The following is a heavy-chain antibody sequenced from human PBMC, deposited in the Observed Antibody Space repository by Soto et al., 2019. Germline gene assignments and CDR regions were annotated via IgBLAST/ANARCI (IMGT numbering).Heavy chain of an antibody. CDR2: IYTSGST. V-gene: IGHV4-4*07. CDR1: GGSISSYY. J-gene: IGHJ3*02. D-gene: IGHD6-13*01. Sequence: PSETLCVTCTVSGGSISSYYWSWIRQPAGKGLEWIGRIYTSGSTNYNPSLKSRVTMSVDTSKNQFSLKLSSVTAADTAVYYCARDLRWQHDAFAIWGQRTIVTVSS. CDR3: ARDLRWQHDAFAI.